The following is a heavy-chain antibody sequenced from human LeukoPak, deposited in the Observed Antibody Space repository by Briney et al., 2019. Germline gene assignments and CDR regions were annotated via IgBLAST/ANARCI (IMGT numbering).Heavy chain of an antibody. CDR3: ARGPLGGGSAFDI. CDR2: LNPGNDYT. D-gene: IGHD1-26*01. CDR1: GYTFTNYF. J-gene: IGHJ3*02. V-gene: IGHV1-46*01. Sequence: ASVKVSCKASGYTFTNYFMHWVRQAPGQGLEGMGILNPGNDYTSYAQKFQGRVAITADKSTSTAYMELSSLRSEDTAVYYCARGPLGGGSAFDIWGQGTMVTVSS.